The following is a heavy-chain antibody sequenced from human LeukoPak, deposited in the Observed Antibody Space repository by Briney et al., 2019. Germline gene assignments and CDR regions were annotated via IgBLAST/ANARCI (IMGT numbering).Heavy chain of an antibody. D-gene: IGHD6-13*01. J-gene: IGHJ5*02. Sequence: SETLSLTCTVSGDSIRSNTNYWGWIRQPPGKGLEWIGSIYYSGSTYYNPSLKSRVTISVDTSKNQFSLKMRSVTAADTAVYYCARVRRIAAALGWFDPWGQGTLVTVSS. V-gene: IGHV4-39*07. CDR3: ARVRRIAAALGWFDP. CDR2: IYYSGST. CDR1: GDSIRSNTNY.